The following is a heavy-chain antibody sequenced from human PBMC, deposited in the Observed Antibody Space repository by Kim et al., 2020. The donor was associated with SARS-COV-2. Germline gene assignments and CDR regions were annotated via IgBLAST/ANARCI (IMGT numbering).Heavy chain of an antibody. J-gene: IGHJ6*02. CDR3: AKSIRIQSFPERATYYYYAVDV. CDR1: GFTFSSYA. D-gene: IGHD3-3*02. CDR2: ISGSGGST. V-gene: IGHV3-23*01. Sequence: GGSLRLSCAASGFTFSSYAMSWVRQAPGKGLEWVSAISGSGGSTYYADSVKGRFTISRDNSKNTLYLQMNSLRAEDTAVDYCAKSIRIQSFPERATYYYYAVDVSGQETPVTVSS.